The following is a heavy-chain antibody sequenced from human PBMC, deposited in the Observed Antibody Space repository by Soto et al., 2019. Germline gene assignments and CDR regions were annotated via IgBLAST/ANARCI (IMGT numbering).Heavy chain of an antibody. CDR2: IYPGDSDT. V-gene: IGHV5-51*01. CDR3: ARQAAAGKYYYAMDV. D-gene: IGHD6-13*01. Sequence: VQLVQSGAEVKKPGESLKISCKGSGYSFTTYWIGWVRQMPGKGLEGMVIIYPGDSDTRYSPSFQGQATISADKSINTTYLQWSSLKASDTAIYYCARQAAAGKYYYAMDVWGQGTTVTVSS. CDR1: GYSFTTYW. J-gene: IGHJ6*02.